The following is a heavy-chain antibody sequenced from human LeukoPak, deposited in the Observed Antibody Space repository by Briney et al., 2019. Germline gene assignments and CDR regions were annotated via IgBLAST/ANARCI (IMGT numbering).Heavy chain of an antibody. D-gene: IGHD1-26*01. CDR1: GYTFSSYY. CDR2: INPSGGST. V-gene: IGHV1-46*01. CDR3: ATALRSYYYYYYYMDV. Sequence: ASVKVSCTASGYTFSSYYMHWVRQAPGQGLEWMGIINPSGGSTSYAQKFQGRVTMTEDTSTDTAYMELSSLRSEDTAVYYCATALRSYYYYYYYMDVWGKGTTVTVSS. J-gene: IGHJ6*03.